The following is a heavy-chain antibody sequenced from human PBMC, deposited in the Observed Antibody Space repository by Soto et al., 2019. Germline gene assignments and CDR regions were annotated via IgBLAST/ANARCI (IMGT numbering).Heavy chain of an antibody. CDR1: GGSISSYY. CDR3: ARTTGYSSLAAYYYYYGMDV. J-gene: IGHJ6*02. Sequence: TVSGGSISSYYWSWIRQPPGKGLEWIGYIYYSGSTNYNPSLKSRVTISVDTSKNQFSLKLSSVTAADTAVYYCARTTGYSSLAAYYYYYGMDVWGQGTTVTVSS. D-gene: IGHD6-6*01. CDR2: IYYSGST. V-gene: IGHV4-59*01.